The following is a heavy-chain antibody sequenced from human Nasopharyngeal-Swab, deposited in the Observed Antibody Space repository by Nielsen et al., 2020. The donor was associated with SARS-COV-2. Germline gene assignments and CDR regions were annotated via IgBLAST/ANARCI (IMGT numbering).Heavy chain of an antibody. CDR1: GFTFSAYA. CDR3: ARASWGLSVFDR. Sequence: GGSLRLSCAVSGFTFSAYALSWVRQAPGKGLEWVSGISVSGGNTYYADSVAGRFTISRDNSNSRLFLQINSLRAEGTAVYYCARASWGLSVFDRWGQGTLVTVSS. V-gene: IGHV3-23*01. CDR2: ISVSGGNT. J-gene: IGHJ4*02. D-gene: IGHD3-16*01.